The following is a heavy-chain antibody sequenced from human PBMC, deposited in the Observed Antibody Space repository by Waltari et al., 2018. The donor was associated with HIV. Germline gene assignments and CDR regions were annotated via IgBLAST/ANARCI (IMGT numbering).Heavy chain of an antibody. J-gene: IGHJ4*02. Sequence: QVQLQQSAPGLVRPSQTLPLTCAISGDNPSNDRTAWNWIRQSPSRGLEWLGRTYYRTKWFNDYAGSVSGRININPDTSKNQFSLQLNSVTPDDTAVYFCVRDGPHDGYIGYFDYWGQGSLVTISS. CDR2: TYYRTKWFN. CDR1: GDNPSNDRTA. CDR3: VRDGPHDGYIGYFDY. D-gene: IGHD2-21*01. V-gene: IGHV6-1*01.